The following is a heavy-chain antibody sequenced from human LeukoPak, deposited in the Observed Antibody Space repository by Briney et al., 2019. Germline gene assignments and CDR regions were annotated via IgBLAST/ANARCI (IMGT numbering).Heavy chain of an antibody. Sequence: GGSLRLSCTVSGFTVSSNSMSWVRQAPGKGLEWVSFIYSDNTHYSDSVKGRFTISRDNSKNTLYLQMNSLRAEDTAVYYCARVRDHPGIAVGGIDYWGQGTLVTVSS. CDR2: IYSDNT. J-gene: IGHJ4*02. CDR1: GFTVSSNS. CDR3: ARVRDHPGIAVGGIDY. V-gene: IGHV3-53*01. D-gene: IGHD6-19*01.